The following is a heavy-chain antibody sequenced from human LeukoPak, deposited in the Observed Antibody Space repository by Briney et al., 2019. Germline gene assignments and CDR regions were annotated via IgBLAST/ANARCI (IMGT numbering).Heavy chain of an antibody. CDR2: IYHSGST. D-gene: IGHD3-22*01. J-gene: IGHJ1*01. V-gene: IGHV4-28*01. Sequence: SDTLSLTCAVSGYSISSSNWWGWIRQPPGKGLEWIGYIYHSGSTYYNPSLKSRVTMSVDTSKNQFSLKLSSVTAVDTAVYYCALVVITRRSAEYFQHWGQGTLVTVSS. CDR3: ALVVITRRSAEYFQH. CDR1: GYSISSSNW.